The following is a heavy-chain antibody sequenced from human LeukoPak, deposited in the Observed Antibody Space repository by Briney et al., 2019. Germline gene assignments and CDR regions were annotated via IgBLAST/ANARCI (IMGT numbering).Heavy chain of an antibody. J-gene: IGHJ4*02. CDR3: ARSGAYMVRRVTPGNFDY. CDR1: GGSFSGYY. CDR2: INHSGST. Sequence: SETLSLTCAVYGGSFSGYYWSWIRQPPGEGLEWIGEINHSGSTNYNPSLKSRVTISVDTSKNQFSLKLSSVTAADTAVYYCARSGAYMVRRVTPGNFDYWGQGTLVTVSS. D-gene: IGHD3-10*01. V-gene: IGHV4-34*01.